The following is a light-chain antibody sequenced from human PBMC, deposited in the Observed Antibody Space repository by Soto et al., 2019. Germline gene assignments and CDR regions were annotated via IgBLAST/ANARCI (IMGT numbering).Light chain of an antibody. CDR2: IHSDGSH. V-gene: IGLV4-69*01. J-gene: IGLJ2*01. CDR1: SGHSNYA. CDR3: QTWGTGIQV. Sequence: QLVLTQSPSASASLGASVKLTCTLSSGHSNYAIAWHQQQPEKGPRYLMKIHSDGSHTKGDGIPDRFSGSSSGAERYLTSSSLQSEDEADYYCQTWGTGIQVFGGGTKLTVL.